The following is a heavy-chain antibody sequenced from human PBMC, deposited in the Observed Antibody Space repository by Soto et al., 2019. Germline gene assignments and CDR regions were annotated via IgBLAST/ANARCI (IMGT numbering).Heavy chain of an antibody. Sequence: QMPLVQSGPEVKKPGTSVKVSCKASGFTFTSSAVQWVRQARGQRLEWIGWIVVGSGNTNYAQKFQERVTITRDMSTSTAYMELSSLRSEDTAVYYCAAGVCSGGSCYYGMDVWGQGTTVTVSS. J-gene: IGHJ6*02. CDR3: AAGVCSGGSCYYGMDV. D-gene: IGHD2-15*01. CDR1: GFTFTSSA. CDR2: IVVGSGNT. V-gene: IGHV1-58*01.